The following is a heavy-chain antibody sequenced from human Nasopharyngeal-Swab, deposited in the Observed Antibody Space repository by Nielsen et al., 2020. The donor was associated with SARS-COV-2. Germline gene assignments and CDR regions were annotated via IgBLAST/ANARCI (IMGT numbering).Heavy chain of an antibody. CDR2: ISGSGGST. CDR3: AKGGTPLTPAPPYFDY. D-gene: IGHD1-1*01. Sequence: GESLKISCAASGFTFSSYAMNWVRQAPGKGLEWVSAISGSGGSTYYADSVKGRFTISRDNSKNTLYLQMNSLRAEDTAVYYCAKGGTPLTPAPPYFDYWGQGTLVTVSS. V-gene: IGHV3-23*01. CDR1: GFTFSSYA. J-gene: IGHJ4*02.